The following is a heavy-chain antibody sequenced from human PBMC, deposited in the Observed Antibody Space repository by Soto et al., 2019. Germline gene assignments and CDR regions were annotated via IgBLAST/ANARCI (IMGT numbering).Heavy chain of an antibody. CDR1: GGSISSSY. V-gene: IGHV4-59*01. CDR2: IYDDGSA. J-gene: IGHJ5*02. Sequence: SETLSLTCTVSGGSISSSYWSWIRQPPGKGLEWLAYIYDDGSANYNPSLKSRATISLDMSKNQFSLKLTSVTAADTAVYYCARDKYCSGGSCRKNWFDPWGQGTLVTV. D-gene: IGHD2-15*01. CDR3: ARDKYCSGGSCRKNWFDP.